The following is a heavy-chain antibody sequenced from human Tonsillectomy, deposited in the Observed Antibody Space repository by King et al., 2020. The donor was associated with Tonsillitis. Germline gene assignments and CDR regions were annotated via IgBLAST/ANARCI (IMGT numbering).Heavy chain of an antibody. Sequence: VQLQESGPGLVKSSETLSITCTVSGVSISSYYWSWIRQPPGKGLECIGYIYYIGSTKYNPSLKSRGTISVDTSKNQFSLQLMSVTAADTAVYYCARGIVVVNGDTFDIWGQGTMVTVSS. CDR1: GVSISSYY. CDR2: IYYIGST. CDR3: ARGIVVVNGDTFDI. V-gene: IGHV4-59*08. J-gene: IGHJ3*02. D-gene: IGHD3-22*01.